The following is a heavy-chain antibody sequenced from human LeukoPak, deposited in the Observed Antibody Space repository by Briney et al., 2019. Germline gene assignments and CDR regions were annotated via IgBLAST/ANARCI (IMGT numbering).Heavy chain of an antibody. CDR3: ARASSYSGYVAYYFDH. CDR1: GGSISSGGDY. Sequence: SETLSLTCTVSGGSISSGGDYWSWIRQHPGKGLEWIGYIYYSGTTYYNPSLKSRVTISVDTSKSQFSLKLSSVTAADTAVYYCARASSYSGYVAYYFDHWGQGTQVTVSS. J-gene: IGHJ4*02. D-gene: IGHD5-12*01. CDR2: IYYSGTT. V-gene: IGHV4-31*03.